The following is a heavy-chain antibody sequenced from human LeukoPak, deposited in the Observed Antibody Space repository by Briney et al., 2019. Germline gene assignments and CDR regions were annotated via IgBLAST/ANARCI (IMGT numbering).Heavy chain of an antibody. D-gene: IGHD3-10*01. CDR3: ARHDGGNWVDP. CDR1: IGSISLYY. Sequence: SETLSLSCTVSIGSISLYYWSCLRQPPGRGLEWIGYIYYSGSTNYNPSLKSRVIISVDTSKNQFSLKLSSVTAADTAVYYCARHDGGNWVDPWGQGTLVTVSS. V-gene: IGHV4-59*08. J-gene: IGHJ5*02. CDR2: IYYSGST.